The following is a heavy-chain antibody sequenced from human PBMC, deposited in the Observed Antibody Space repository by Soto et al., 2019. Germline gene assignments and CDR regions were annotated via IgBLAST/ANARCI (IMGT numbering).Heavy chain of an antibody. V-gene: IGHV4-39*01. CDR3: ARHLISGDSSGSFGY. J-gene: IGHJ4*02. D-gene: IGHD6-19*01. CDR1: DDSIGRSNYF. CDR2: IFYSGNT. Sequence: QLQLQESGPGLVKPSETLSLTCTVSDDSIGRSNYFWGWIRQPPGKGLEWIGNIFYSGNTHYNPSLKSRVTISLDTSNHHFSLRVSSVTAADTAVYYCARHLISGDSSGSFGYWGPGALVIVSS.